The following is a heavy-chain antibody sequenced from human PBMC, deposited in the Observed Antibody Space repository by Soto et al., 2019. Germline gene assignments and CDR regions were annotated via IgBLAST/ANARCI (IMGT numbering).Heavy chain of an antibody. CDR1: GGTFSSYA. CDR2: IIPIVTTP. D-gene: IGHD3-3*01. J-gene: IGHJ6*02. V-gene: IGHV1-69*06. CDR3: AGVGYNLWSRYHYYGMDV. Sequence: QVRLVQSGAEVKKPGSSVKVSCAASGGTFSSYAVTWVRQAPGQGLEWMGGIIPIVTTPNYAQKFQGRLTISADKSTSTSYMELSSLRSEDTGVYYCAGVGYNLWSRYHYYGMDVWGQGTTVIVSS.